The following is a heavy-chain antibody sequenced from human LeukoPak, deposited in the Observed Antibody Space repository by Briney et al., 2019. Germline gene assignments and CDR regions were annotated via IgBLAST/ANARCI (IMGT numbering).Heavy chain of an antibody. CDR2: ISVRSNYI. CDR1: GYTFSSFS. D-gene: IGHD3-22*01. CDR3: VRLRRNSDTSGYYYYDDF. V-gene: IGHV3-21*01. Sequence: PGGSLRLSCAASGYTFSSFSINWVRQAPGKGLEWVSSISVRSNYIYYADSVRGRFTISRDDARDSLYLQMNSLRAEDTAVYYCVRLRRNSDTSGYYYYDDFWGQGTLVTVSS. J-gene: IGHJ4*02.